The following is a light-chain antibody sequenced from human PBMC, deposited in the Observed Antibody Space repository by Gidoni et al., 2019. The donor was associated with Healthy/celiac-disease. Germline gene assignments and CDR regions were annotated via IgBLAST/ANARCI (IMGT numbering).Light chain of an antibody. Sequence: DIQMTQSPSTLSASVGDRVTITSRASQSISSWLAWYQQKPGKAPKLLIYDAPSLESGVPSRFSGSGSGTEFTLTISSLQPDDFATYYCQQYNSYHWTFGQGTKVEIK. V-gene: IGKV1-5*01. CDR1: QSISSW. CDR2: DAP. J-gene: IGKJ1*01. CDR3: QQYNSYHWT.